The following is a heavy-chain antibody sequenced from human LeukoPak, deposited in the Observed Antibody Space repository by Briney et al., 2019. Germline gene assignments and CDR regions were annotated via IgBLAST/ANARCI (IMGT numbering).Heavy chain of an antibody. D-gene: IGHD2-2*01. CDR3: ARLFGYCSSTSCTSGDY. CDR1: GGSFSGYY. Sequence: PSETLSLTCAVYGGSFSGYYWSWIRQPPGKGLEWIGEINHSGSTNYNPSLKSRVTISVDTSKNQFSLKLSSVTAADTAVYYCARLFGYCSSTSCTSGDYWGQGTLVTVSS. J-gene: IGHJ4*02. V-gene: IGHV4-34*01. CDR2: INHSGST.